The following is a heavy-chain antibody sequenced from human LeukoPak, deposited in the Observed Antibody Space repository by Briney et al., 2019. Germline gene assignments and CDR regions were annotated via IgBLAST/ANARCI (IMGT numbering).Heavy chain of an antibody. V-gene: IGHV3-30-3*01. J-gene: IGHJ6*02. Sequence: GTSLRLSCVVSGFTLTNYAMHWVRQAPGKGLEWVAVISYDGSNKYYADSVKGRFTISRDNSKNTLYLQMNSLRAEDTAVYYCAKDSGSYGMDVWGQGTTVTVSS. CDR3: AKDSGSYGMDV. CDR1: GFTLTNYA. CDR2: ISYDGSNK. D-gene: IGHD1-26*01.